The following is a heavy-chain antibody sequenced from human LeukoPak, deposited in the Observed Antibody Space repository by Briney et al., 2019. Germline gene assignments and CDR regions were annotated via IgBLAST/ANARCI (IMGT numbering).Heavy chain of an antibody. D-gene: IGHD2-15*01. Sequence: SETLSLTCTVSGGSISSSSYYRGWIRQPPGKGLEWIGIIYYSGSTYSNPSLKSRVTISVDTSKNQFSLKLSSVTAADTAVYYCASFYCSGGSCYQYYYYYYMDVWGKGTTVTISS. CDR2: IYYSGST. J-gene: IGHJ6*03. CDR3: ASFYCSGGSCYQYYYYYYMDV. V-gene: IGHV4-39*01. CDR1: GGSISSSSYY.